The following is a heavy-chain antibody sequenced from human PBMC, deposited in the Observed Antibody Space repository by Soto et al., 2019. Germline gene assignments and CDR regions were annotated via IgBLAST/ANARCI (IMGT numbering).Heavy chain of an antibody. V-gene: IGHV4-39*07. Sequence: SETLSLTCTVSGGSISSSSYYWGWIRQPPGKGLEWIGSIYYSGSTYYNPSLKSRVTISVDTSKNQFSLKLSSVTAADTAVYYCARVGGRGYSYGFSDYWGQGTLVTVSS. CDR2: IYYSGST. CDR3: ARVGGRGYSYGFSDY. J-gene: IGHJ4*02. D-gene: IGHD5-18*01. CDR1: GGSISSSSYY.